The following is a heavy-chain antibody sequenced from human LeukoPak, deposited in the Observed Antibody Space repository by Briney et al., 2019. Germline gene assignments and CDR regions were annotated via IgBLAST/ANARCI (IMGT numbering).Heavy chain of an antibody. J-gene: IGHJ4*02. CDR1: GFTFNTHW. CDR3: ASWTKVAAY. Sequence: GGSLRLSCAASGFTFNTHWTSWVRQAPGKGLEWVAHMNEDGSDKYYMDSVKGRFTISRDDAKNSLSLQMSSLRAEDTAVYYCASWTKVAAYWGQGTLVTVSS. CDR2: MNEDGSDK. D-gene: IGHD4-23*01. V-gene: IGHV3-7*01.